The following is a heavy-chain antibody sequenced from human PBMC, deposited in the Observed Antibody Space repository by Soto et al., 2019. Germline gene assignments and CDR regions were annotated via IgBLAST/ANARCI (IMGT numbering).Heavy chain of an antibody. CDR2: INAGNGNT. D-gene: IGHD1-26*01. CDR1: GYTFTSYA. CDR3: ARETSGSYYEGYFDY. V-gene: IGHV1-3*01. Sequence: QVQLVQSGAEVKKPGASVKVSCKASGYTFTSYAMHWVRQAPGQRLEWMGWINAGNGNTKYSKKFQGRVTITRDTSASTAYMELSSLRSEDTAVYYCARETSGSYYEGYFDYWGQGTLVTVSS. J-gene: IGHJ4*02.